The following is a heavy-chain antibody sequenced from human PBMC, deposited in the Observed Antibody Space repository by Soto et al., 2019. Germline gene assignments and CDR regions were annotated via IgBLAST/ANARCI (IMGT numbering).Heavy chain of an antibody. Sequence: SETLSLTCTVSGDSIGSGDYYWSWVRQHPGKGLEWIGYIYHNGRTYYNPSLRSRLTISVDTSKNQFSLNLISVTAADTAVYYCASFNYRSEPASILYRGQGTLVTVSS. CDR2: IYHNGRT. V-gene: IGHV4-31*03. CDR1: GDSIGSGDYY. D-gene: IGHD2-21*01. J-gene: IGHJ4*02. CDR3: ASFNYRSEPASILY.